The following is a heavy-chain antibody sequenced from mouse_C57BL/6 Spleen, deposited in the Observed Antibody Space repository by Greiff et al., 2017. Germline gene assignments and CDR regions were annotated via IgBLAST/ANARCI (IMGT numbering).Heavy chain of an antibody. CDR1: GFTFSSYG. Sequence: EVMLVESGGDLVKPGGSLKLSCAASGFTFSSYGMSWVRQTPDKRLEWVATISSGGSYTYYPDSVKGRFTISRDNAKNTLYLQMSSLKSEDTAMYYCARHYDYDVRVWFAYWGQGTLVTVSA. J-gene: IGHJ3*01. CDR3: ARHYDYDVRVWFAY. V-gene: IGHV5-6*02. CDR2: ISSGGSYT. D-gene: IGHD2-4*01.